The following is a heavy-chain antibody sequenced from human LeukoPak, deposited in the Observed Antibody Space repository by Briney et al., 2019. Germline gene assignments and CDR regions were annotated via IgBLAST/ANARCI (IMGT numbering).Heavy chain of an antibody. J-gene: IGHJ4*02. CDR2: ISGSGGST. V-gene: IGHV3-23*01. D-gene: IGHD6-19*01. CDR1: GFTFSSYA. Sequence: GGSLRLSCAASGFTFSSYAMSWVRQAPGKGLEGVSAISGSGGSTYYADSVKGRFTISRDNSKNTLYLQMNSLRAEDTAVYYCARDGRDNSGWSPGAYWGQGTLVTVSS. CDR3: ARDGRDNSGWSPGAY.